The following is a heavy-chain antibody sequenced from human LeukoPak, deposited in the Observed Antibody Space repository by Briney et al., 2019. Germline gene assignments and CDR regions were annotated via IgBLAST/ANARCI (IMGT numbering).Heavy chain of an antibody. Sequence: NPSETLSLTCTVSGGSISRGGYYWSWIRQHPGKGLEWIGYIYYSGSTYYNASLKSRVNISVDTSNHQFSLKLSSVTAADTAVYYCATCIMFGEIEYWGQGTLVTASS. CDR2: IYYSGST. J-gene: IGHJ4*02. D-gene: IGHD3-10*02. V-gene: IGHV4-31*03. CDR3: ATCIMFGEIEY. CDR1: GGSISRGGYY.